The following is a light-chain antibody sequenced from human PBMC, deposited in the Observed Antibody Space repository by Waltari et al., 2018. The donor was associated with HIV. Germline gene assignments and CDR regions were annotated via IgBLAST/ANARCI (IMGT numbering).Light chain of an antibody. Sequence: QSALTQPPSASGSPGQSVTISCTGTNSDIGGYNYVSWYQQHPGKVPKLMIYEVSKRPSGVPDRFSGSKSGNTASLTVSGLQDEDEADYYCSSYAGSNNLVFGGGTKLTVL. J-gene: IGLJ2*01. CDR1: NSDIGGYNY. CDR2: EVS. V-gene: IGLV2-8*01. CDR3: SSYAGSNNLV.